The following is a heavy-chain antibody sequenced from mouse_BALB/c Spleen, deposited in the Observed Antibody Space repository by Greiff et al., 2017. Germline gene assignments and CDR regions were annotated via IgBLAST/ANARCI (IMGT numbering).Heavy chain of an antibody. CDR1: GYSFTGYN. V-gene: IGHV1-39*01. Sequence: VQLKQSGPELEKPGASVKISCTASGYSFTGYNMNWVQQSTGKSLEWIGNIDPYYGGTSSNQTFTGKATLTVDKSSSTAYMQLKSLTSEDSAVYYCARWGSGFRGFAYWGQGTLVTVSA. J-gene: IGHJ3*01. D-gene: IGHD3-1*01. CDR2: IDPYYGGT. CDR3: ARWGSGFRGFAY.